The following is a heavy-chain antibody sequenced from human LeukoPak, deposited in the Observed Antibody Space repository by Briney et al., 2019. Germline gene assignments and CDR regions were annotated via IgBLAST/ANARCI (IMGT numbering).Heavy chain of an antibody. CDR3: ARGGAADY. CDR1: GGSISSYY. J-gene: IGHJ4*02. V-gene: IGHV4-59*01. D-gene: IGHD1-26*01. CDR2: IYYGGSN. Sequence: SETLSLTCSVSGGSISSYYWTWIRRPPEKGLEWIGHIYYGGSNNYNPSLKSRVTISVDASKKQFFLKLTSVTAADTAVYYCARGGAADYWGQGTLVTVSS.